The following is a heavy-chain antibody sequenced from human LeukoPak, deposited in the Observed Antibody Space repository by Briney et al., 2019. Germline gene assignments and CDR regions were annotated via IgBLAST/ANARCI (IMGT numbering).Heavy chain of an antibody. V-gene: IGHV3-23*01. CDR2: ISDSGDNT. J-gene: IGHJ4*02. D-gene: IGHD3-10*01. Sequence: GGSLRLSCAASGFTFSSYAMNWVRQAPGKGLEWVSTISDSGDNTYYADSVKGRFTISRDNSKNTLYLQMNSLRAEDTAVYYCAKYDSGRPNFDSWGQGTLVTVSS. CDR3: AKYDSGRPNFDS. CDR1: GFTFSSYA.